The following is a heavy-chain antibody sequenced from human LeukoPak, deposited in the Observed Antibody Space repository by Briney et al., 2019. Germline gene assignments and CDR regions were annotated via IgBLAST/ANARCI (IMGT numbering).Heavy chain of an antibody. CDR2: IIPIFGTA. D-gene: IGHD2-15*01. V-gene: IGHV1-69*13. J-gene: IGHJ4*02. Sequence: ASVKVSCKASGGTFSSYAISWVRQAPGQGLEWMGGIIPIFGTANYAQKFQGRVTITADESTSTAYMELSSLRSEDTAVYYCARERPIVGVVAATDFDYWGQGTLVTVSS. CDR3: ARERPIVGVVAATDFDY. CDR1: GGTFSSYA.